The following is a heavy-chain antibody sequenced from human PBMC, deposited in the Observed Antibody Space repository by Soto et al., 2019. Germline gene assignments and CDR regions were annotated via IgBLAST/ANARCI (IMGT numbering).Heavy chain of an antibody. CDR2: ISAYNGNT. J-gene: IGHJ6*03. Sequence: ASVKVSCKASGYTFTSYGISWVRQAPGQGLEWMGWISAYNGNTNYAQKLQGRVTMTTDTSTSTAYMELRSLRSDDTAVYYCARGRPGGYSGYGGGYYMDVWGKGTTVTVSS. D-gene: IGHD5-12*01. CDR1: GYTFTSYG. V-gene: IGHV1-18*01. CDR3: ARGRPGGYSGYGGGYYMDV.